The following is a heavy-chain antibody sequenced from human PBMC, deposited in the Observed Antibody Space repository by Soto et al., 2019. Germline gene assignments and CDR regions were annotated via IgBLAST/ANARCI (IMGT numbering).Heavy chain of an antibody. CDR3: ARDLALAGNY. CDR2: ISSTSSYT. Sequence: PGGSLRLSCAASGFTFSSYAMNWVRQTQEKGLEWISSISSTSSYTXYSDSVKGRFTISRDTANNSLVLQMNSLRAEDTATYYCARDLALAGNYWGQGVLVTVSS. V-gene: IGHV3-21*01. CDR1: GFTFSSYA. D-gene: IGHD6-19*01. J-gene: IGHJ4*02.